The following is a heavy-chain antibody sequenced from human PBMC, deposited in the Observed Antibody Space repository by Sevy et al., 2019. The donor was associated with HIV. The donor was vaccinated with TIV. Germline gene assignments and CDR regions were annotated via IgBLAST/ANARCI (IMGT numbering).Heavy chain of an antibody. CDR2: ISSSGSTI. V-gene: IGHV3-11*01. CDR3: ARAQRVDTAMVADYGMDV. CDR1: GFTFSDYY. D-gene: IGHD5-18*01. Sequence: GGSLRLSCAASGFTFSDYYMSWIRQAPGKGLEWVSYISSSGSTIYYADSVKGRFTISRDNAKNSLYLQMNSLRAEETAVYYCARAQRVDTAMVADYGMDVWGQGTTVTVSS. J-gene: IGHJ6*02.